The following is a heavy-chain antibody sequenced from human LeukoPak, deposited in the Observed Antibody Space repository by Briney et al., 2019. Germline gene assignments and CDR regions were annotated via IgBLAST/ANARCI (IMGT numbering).Heavy chain of an antibody. CDR3: AKGGRGYSYGSLDY. D-gene: IGHD5-18*01. Sequence: PGGSLRLSCAASGFTFSTHDVNWVRQAPGKGLEWVSFINSRSSTIYYADSVKGRFTISRDNSKNTLYLQMNSLRVEDSAVYYCAKGGRGYSYGSLDYWGQGTLVTVSS. J-gene: IGHJ4*02. CDR1: GFTFSTHD. CDR2: INSRSSTI. V-gene: IGHV3-48*01.